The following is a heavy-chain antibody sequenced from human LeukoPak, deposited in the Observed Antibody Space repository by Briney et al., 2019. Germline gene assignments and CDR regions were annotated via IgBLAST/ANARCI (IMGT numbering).Heavy chain of an antibody. Sequence: SETLSLTCTVSGGSISSGSYYWSWIRQPAGKGLEWIGRIYTSGSTNYNPSLKSRVTISVDTSKNQFSLKLSSVTAADTAVYYCARDRGGGIVVVVAEDNWFDPWGQGTLVTVSS. D-gene: IGHD2-15*01. J-gene: IGHJ5*02. CDR1: GGSISSGSYY. CDR2: IYTSGST. CDR3: ARDRGGGIVVVVAEDNWFDP. V-gene: IGHV4-61*02.